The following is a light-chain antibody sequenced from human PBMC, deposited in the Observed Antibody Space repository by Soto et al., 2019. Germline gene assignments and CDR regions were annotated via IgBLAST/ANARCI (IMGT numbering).Light chain of an antibody. CDR3: CSYATGSVYV. Sequence: QSALTQPPSASGSPGQSVTISCTGTGSDVGNYNYVSWYQQHPGNAPKLVIYEVNKRPSGVSNRFSGSKSGNTASLTISGLQAEDEADYFCCSYATGSVYVFGTGTKLTVL. J-gene: IGLJ1*01. CDR1: GSDVGNYNY. V-gene: IGLV2-14*01. CDR2: EVN.